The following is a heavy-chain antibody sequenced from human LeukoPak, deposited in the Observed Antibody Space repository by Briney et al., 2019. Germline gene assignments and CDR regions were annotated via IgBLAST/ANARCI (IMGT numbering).Heavy chain of an antibody. CDR3: ARHGGSGSYYYYMDV. D-gene: IGHD3-10*01. V-gene: IGHV4-34*01. J-gene: IGHJ6*03. Sequence: SETLSLTCAVYGGSFSGYYWSWIRQPPGKGLEWIGEINHSGSTNYNPSLKSRVTISVDTSKNQFSLKLSSVTAADTAVYYCARHGGSGSYYYYMDVWGRGTTVTISS. CDR2: INHSGST. CDR1: GGSFSGYY.